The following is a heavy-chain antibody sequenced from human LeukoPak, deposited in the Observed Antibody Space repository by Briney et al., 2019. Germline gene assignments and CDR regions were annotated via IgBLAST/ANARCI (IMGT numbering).Heavy chain of an antibody. CDR3: ARGCYYERSGYCPFDY. D-gene: IGHD3-22*01. CDR2: IFSGGGT. CDR1: GFTVSNNY. V-gene: IGHV3-53*01. Sequence: GGSLRLSCAASGFTVSNNYMNWVRQAPGKGLGWVSIIFSGGGTYYADSVKGRFTISRDNSKNTLYLQMNSLRADDTAVYYCARGCYYERSGYCPFDYWGPGTLVTVSS. J-gene: IGHJ4*02.